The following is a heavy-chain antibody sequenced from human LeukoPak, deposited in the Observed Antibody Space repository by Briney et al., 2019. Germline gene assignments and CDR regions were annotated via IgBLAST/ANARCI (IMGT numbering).Heavy chain of an antibody. CDR1: GFTFSSYS. Sequence: PGGSLRLSCAASGFTFSSYSMNWVRQAPGKGLEWVSSISSSSSYIYYADSVKGRFTISRDNAKNSLYLQMNSLRAEDTAVYYCARLAGVHDYSNYGQFDYWGQGTLVTVSS. V-gene: IGHV3-21*01. D-gene: IGHD4-11*01. J-gene: IGHJ4*02. CDR2: ISSSSSYI. CDR3: ARLAGVHDYSNYGQFDY.